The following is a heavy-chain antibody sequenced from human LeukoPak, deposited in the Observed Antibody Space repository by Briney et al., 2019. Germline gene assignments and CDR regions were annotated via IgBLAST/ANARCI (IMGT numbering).Heavy chain of an antibody. V-gene: IGHV4-39*07. CDR2: IYYSGST. Sequence: PSETLSLTCTVSGGSISSGSYYWSWIRQPAGKGLEWIGSIYYSGSTYYNPSLKSRVTISVDTSKNQFSLKLSSVTAADTAVYYCARRVGSSWYGGSEGIDYWGQGTLVTVSS. CDR1: GGSISSGSYY. J-gene: IGHJ4*02. CDR3: ARRVGSSWYGGSEGIDY. D-gene: IGHD6-13*01.